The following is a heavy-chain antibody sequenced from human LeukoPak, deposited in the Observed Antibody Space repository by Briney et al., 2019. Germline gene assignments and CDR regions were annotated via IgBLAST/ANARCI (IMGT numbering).Heavy chain of an antibody. J-gene: IGHJ4*02. Sequence: GGSLRLSCDASGFSFSTYGMHWVRQTPGKGLEWLAVISLDGSLQFYADSVKGRFIISRDNSKNTLYLQMNSLRPEDTAVYYCAKCPILRGFDYYFDNWGQGTLVTVSS. CDR1: GFSFSTYG. V-gene: IGHV3-30*18. D-gene: IGHD5-12*01. CDR3: AKCPILRGFDYYFDN. CDR2: ISLDGSLQ.